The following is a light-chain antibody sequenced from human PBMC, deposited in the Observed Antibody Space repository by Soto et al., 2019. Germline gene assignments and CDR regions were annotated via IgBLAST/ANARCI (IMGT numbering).Light chain of an antibody. V-gene: IGKV3-20*01. CDR3: QQYGSSVRT. CDR2: GAT. Sequence: EIVLTQSPGTLSLSPGERPTLPCRASQSVDSNYLAWYQQKLGQAPRLLIYGATSRATGIPDRFSGSGSGTDFTLTISRLEPEDFAVYYCQQYGSSVRTFGQGTKVETK. CDR1: QSVDSNY. J-gene: IGKJ1*01.